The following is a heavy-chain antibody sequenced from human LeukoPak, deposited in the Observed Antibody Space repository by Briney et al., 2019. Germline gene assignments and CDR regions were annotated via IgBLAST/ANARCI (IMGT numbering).Heavy chain of an antibody. CDR3: VKDPCVAAASCSFDF. D-gene: IGHD6-13*01. CDR2: IGSDSSYI. CDR1: GFTFTNYG. J-gene: IGHJ4*02. V-gene: IGHV3-30*02. Sequence: GGSLRLSCAPSGFTFTNYGMHGVRQAPGAGLEWVAFIGSDSSYIYYLESVKGRFTISRDNSKNTLYLQMHSLRPEDTALYYCVKDPCVAAASCSFDFWGQGTLVTVSS.